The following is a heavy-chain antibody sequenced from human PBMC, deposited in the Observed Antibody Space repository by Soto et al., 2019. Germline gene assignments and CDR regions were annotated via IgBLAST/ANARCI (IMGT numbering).Heavy chain of an antibody. CDR3: ARDRGDRSDYYYGVDV. CDR1: GGSISPDY. D-gene: IGHD3-10*01. V-gene: IGHV4-59*01. Sequence: PSETLSLTCTVSGGSISPDYWSWIRQPPGKGLEWIGYIYYTGSTNYNPSLKSRVTVSVDTSKDQFSLKLTSVTAADTAVYYCARDRGDRSDYYYGVDVWGQGTTVTVSS. CDR2: IYYTGST. J-gene: IGHJ6*02.